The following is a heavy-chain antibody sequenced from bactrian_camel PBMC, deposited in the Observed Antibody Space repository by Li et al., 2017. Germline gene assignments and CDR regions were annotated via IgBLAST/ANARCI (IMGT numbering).Heavy chain of an antibody. J-gene: IGHJ4*01. CDR1: GATAGSVC. V-gene: IGHV3S55*01. Sequence: VQLVESGGGSVQVGGSLRLTCAHSGATAGSVCMGWFRQAPGTEREVVAVISGDGDNTYYADSVKDRFTISRDGAKNTIYLQMDGLSPEDTAMYLCAAKESYYCNNWRTWRYWGRWGQGTQVTVS. CDR3: AAKESYYCNNWRTWRYWGR. D-gene: IGHD1*01. CDR2: ISGDGDNT.